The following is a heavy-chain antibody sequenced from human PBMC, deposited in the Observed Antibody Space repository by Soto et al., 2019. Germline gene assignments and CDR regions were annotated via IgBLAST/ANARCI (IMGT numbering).Heavy chain of an antibody. CDR1: GDPIRSSKC. V-gene: IGHV4-4*02. Sequence: PSETLSLTCAVSGDPIRSSKCWTCVRQTPGKGLEWIGKIDQNGITNYNPSLESRVTILKDNSKNQLSLKLTSVTAVDSAVYYCARLNRDYYYYGMDVWGQGATVTVSS. CDR3: ARLNRDYYYYGMDV. J-gene: IGHJ6*02. CDR2: IDQNGIT.